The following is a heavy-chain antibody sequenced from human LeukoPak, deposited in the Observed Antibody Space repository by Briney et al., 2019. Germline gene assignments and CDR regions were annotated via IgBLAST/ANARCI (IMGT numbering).Heavy chain of an antibody. CDR1: GGSISSYY. V-gene: IGHV4-4*07. D-gene: IGHD1/OR15-1a*01. CDR3: ARPSKQRGDAFDI. CDR2: IYTSGST. Sequence: SETLSLTCTVSGGSISSYYWSWLRQPAGKGLEWIGRIYTSGSTNYNPSLKSRVTMSVDTSKNQFSLKLSSVTAADTAVYYCARPSKQRGDAFDIWGQGTMVTVSS. J-gene: IGHJ3*02.